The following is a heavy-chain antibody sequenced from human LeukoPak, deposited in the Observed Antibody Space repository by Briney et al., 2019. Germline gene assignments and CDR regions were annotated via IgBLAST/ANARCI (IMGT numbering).Heavy chain of an antibody. V-gene: IGHV3-7*03. J-gene: IGHJ5*02. Sequence: PGGSLRLSCAASGFTFSIYWMTWVRQAPGKGLEWVANIKQDGSEKYYVDSVKGRFTISRDNAKNSLYLQMNSLRAEDTALYYCAKDSDPGIAVAGTLNWFDPWGQGTLVTVSS. CDR2: IKQDGSEK. D-gene: IGHD6-19*01. CDR3: AKDSDPGIAVAGTLNWFDP. CDR1: GFTFSIYW.